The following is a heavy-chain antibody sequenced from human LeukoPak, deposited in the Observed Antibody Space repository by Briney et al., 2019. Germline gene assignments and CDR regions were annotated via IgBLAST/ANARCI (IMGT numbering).Heavy chain of an antibody. Sequence: ASVKVSCKASGYTFTDYYIHWVRQAPGQGVEWMGWISPNSDVTNYAQNFQGRVTLTGDRSINTAYMELSRLRPDDTAVYYCARSRDTDYWGQGTQVTVSS. D-gene: IGHD3-10*01. J-gene: IGHJ4*02. CDR1: GYTFTDYY. V-gene: IGHV1-2*02. CDR3: ARSRDTDY. CDR2: ISPNSDVT.